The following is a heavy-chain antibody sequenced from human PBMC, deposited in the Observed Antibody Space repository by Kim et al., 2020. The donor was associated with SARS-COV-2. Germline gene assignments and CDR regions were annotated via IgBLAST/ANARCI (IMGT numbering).Heavy chain of an antibody. D-gene: IGHD3-22*01. Sequence: LKSRVTISVDTSKNQFSLKLSSVTAADTAVYYCARGSIRSGYYYYGMDVWGQGTTVTVSS. V-gene: IGHV4-34*01. J-gene: IGHJ6*02. CDR3: ARGSIRSGYYYYGMDV.